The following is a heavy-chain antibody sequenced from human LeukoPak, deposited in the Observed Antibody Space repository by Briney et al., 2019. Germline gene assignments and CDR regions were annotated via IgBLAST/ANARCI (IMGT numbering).Heavy chain of an antibody. V-gene: IGHV3-30*03. Sequence: GGSLRLSCAASGFFVTTYGIHWVRQAPGKGLEWVAVISRDESNKYYGDSVKGRFTISRDNSKNTLYLHMNSLRAENTAVYYCARVRYCSGGSCYFYNAMDVWGQGTKVTVSS. J-gene: IGHJ6*02. CDR2: ISRDESNK. CDR1: GFFVTTYG. CDR3: ARVRYCSGGSCYFYNAMDV. D-gene: IGHD2-15*01.